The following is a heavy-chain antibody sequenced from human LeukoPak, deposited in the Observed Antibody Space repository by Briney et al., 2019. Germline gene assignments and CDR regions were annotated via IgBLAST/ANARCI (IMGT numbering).Heavy chain of an antibody. CDR1: RGSLSSGGYY. D-gene: IGHD3-9*01. CDR3: ARDYPDILTGMDV. CDR2: IYYTAST. J-gene: IGHJ6*04. Sequence: SQTLSLTCTVSRGSLSSGGYYWSWIRQHPGKGLGWIGYIYYTASTYYNPSLKSPVTISVATSKTQFSLKLSSVTAADTAVYYCARDYPDILTGMDVWGKGTTVTVSS. V-gene: IGHV4-31*01.